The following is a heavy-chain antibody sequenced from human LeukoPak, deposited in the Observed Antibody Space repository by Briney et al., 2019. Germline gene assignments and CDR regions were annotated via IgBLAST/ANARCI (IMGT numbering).Heavy chain of an antibody. CDR3: ARDVCHFDY. Sequence: GGSLRLSCAASGFTFSNYWMHWVRHAPGKGLVWVSRINGDGISTGYADSVKGRFTVSRDNAKKSLYLQMNSLRAEDTAVYYCARDVCHFDYWGQGTLVTVSS. CDR2: INGDGIST. V-gene: IGHV3-74*01. CDR1: GFTFSNYW. D-gene: IGHD5/OR15-5a*01. J-gene: IGHJ4*02.